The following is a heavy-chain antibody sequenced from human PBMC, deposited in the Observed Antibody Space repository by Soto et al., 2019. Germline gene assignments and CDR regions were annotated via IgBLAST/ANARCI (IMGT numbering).Heavy chain of an antibody. J-gene: IGHJ6*04. CDR3: VRHSLVTGTDPYYYNTIDV. V-gene: IGHV5-51*01. CDR2: IDPVDSDD. CDR1: GYIFTKHW. D-gene: IGHD1-7*01. Sequence: GESLKISCQGSGYIFTKHWIAWVRQKPGKGLEWIGIIDPVDSDDRYSPSFEGQVTISVHKSINTAYLRWSNLKASDTAMYYCVRHSLVTGTDPYYYNTIDVRGKGNTVTVSS.